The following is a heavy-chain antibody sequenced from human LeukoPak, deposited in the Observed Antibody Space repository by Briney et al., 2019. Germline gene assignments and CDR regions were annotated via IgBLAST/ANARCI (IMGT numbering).Heavy chain of an antibody. CDR2: ISDSGGST. J-gene: IGHJ4*02. D-gene: IGHD3-22*01. CDR1: GITLTNYG. CDR3: AKRGVVIRVILVGFHKEAYYFDS. Sequence: GGSLRLSCAVSGITLTNYGMSWVRQAPGKGLEWVAGISDSGGSTNYADSVKGRFIISRDNPKNTLYLQMNSLRAKDTAVYFCAKRGVVIRVILVGFHKEAYYFDSWGQGALVTVSS. V-gene: IGHV3-23*01.